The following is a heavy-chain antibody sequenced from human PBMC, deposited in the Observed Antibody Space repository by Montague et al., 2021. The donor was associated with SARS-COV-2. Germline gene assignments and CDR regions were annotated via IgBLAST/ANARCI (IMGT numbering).Heavy chain of an antibody. D-gene: IGHD5-12*01. CDR1: GASSSNYY. CDR2: INHSGYT. J-gene: IGHJ4*02. V-gene: IGHV4-34*01. Sequence: ETLSLTCAVYGASSSNYYWSWIRQSPGKGLEWVGEINHSGYTDYNPSLESRLTISLASSKKQFSLKMTSVTAADTAIYYCASAPRYSFGFWAYWGQGTLVSVSS. CDR3: ASAPRYSFGFWAY.